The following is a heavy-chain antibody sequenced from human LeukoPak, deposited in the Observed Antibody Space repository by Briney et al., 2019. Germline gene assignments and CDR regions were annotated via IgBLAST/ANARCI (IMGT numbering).Heavy chain of an antibody. Sequence: GGSLRLSCAASGFTFSSYSMNWVRQAPGKGLEWVSSISSSSSCIYYADSVKGRFTISRDNAKNSLYLQMNSLRAEDTAVYYCARAVGTYCGGDCYSWWFDPWGQGTLVTVSS. V-gene: IGHV3-21*01. J-gene: IGHJ5*02. CDR2: ISSSSSCI. D-gene: IGHD2-21*02. CDR1: GFTFSSYS. CDR3: ARAVGTYCGGDCYSWWFDP.